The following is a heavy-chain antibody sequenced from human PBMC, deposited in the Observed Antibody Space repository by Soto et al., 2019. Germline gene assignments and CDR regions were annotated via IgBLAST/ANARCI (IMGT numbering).Heavy chain of an antibody. J-gene: IGHJ5*02. Sequence: EVQLLESGGGLVQPGGSLRLSCAASGFTFTLYAMSWVRQTPGKGLEWVSTVARSADGTYYADSVRGRFTISRDNSQNSRYLQLNRLRDEDTAIYCCARAQGGATHHWFDPWGQGTLVTVSS. CDR1: GFTFTLYA. D-gene: IGHD1-26*01. V-gene: IGHV3-23*01. CDR2: VARSADGT. CDR3: ARAQGGATHHWFDP.